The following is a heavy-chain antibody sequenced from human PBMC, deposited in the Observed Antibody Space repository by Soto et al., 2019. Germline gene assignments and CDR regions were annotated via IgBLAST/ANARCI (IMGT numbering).Heavy chain of an antibody. J-gene: IGHJ4*02. CDR3: ARHVTMFGVAISDY. CDR1: GGSIISYY. CDR2: IYYSGST. V-gene: IGHV4-59*08. Sequence: PSETLSLTCTVSGGSIISYYWSWIRQPPGKGLEWIGYIYYSGSTNYNPSLKSRVTISVDTSKNQFSLKLSSVTAADTAVYYCARHVTMFGVAISDYWGQGTLVTVSS. D-gene: IGHD3-3*01.